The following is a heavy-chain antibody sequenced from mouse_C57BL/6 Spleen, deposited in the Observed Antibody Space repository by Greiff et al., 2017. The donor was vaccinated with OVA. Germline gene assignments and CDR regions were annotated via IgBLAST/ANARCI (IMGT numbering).Heavy chain of an antibody. D-gene: IGHD4-1*01. CDR3: ARKETGTRYFDV. Sequence: EVKLQESGPELVKPGASVKISCKASGYSFTDYNMNWVKQSNGKSLEWIGVINPNYGTTSYNQKFKGKATLTVDQSSSTAYMQLNSLTSEDSAVYYCARKETGTRYFDVWGTGTTVTVSS. V-gene: IGHV1-39*01. CDR2: INPNYGTT. CDR1: GYSFTDYN. J-gene: IGHJ1*03.